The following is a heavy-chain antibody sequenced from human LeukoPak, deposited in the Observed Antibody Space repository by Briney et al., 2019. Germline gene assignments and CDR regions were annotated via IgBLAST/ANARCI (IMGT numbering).Heavy chain of an antibody. Sequence: PGGSLRLSCVASGFSSSGYWMSWVRQAPGKGLEWVANIKQDGSEKNYLDSVKGRFTITRDNAKKSPYLQMNSLRAEDTAVYYCATDQYSGSWYGPTPVWGQGTTVTVS. CDR2: IKQDGSEK. D-gene: IGHD6-13*01. V-gene: IGHV3-7*01. CDR3: ATDQYSGSWYGPTPV. CDR1: GFSSSGYW. J-gene: IGHJ6*02.